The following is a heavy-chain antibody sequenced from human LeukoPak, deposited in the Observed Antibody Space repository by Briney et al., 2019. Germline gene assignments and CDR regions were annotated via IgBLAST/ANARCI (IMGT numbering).Heavy chain of an antibody. V-gene: IGHV4-34*01. Sequence: PSETLPLTCAVYGGSFSGYYWSWIRQPPGKGLEWIGEINHSGSTNYNPSLKSRVTISVDTSKNQFSLKLSSVTAADTAVYYCPRYFGKYRLYYFDYRGQGNLVTVSS. CDR3: PRYFGKYRLYYFDY. J-gene: IGHJ4*02. CDR2: INHSGST. D-gene: IGHD5-18*01. CDR1: GGSFSGYY.